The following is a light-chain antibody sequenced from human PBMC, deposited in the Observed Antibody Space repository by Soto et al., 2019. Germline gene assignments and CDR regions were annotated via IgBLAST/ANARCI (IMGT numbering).Light chain of an antibody. CDR2: DAS. CDR1: QSVRGH. CDR3: QHRAAWPIT. J-gene: IGKJ4*01. V-gene: IGKV3-11*01. Sequence: EIELTQSPATLSLSPGERATLSCRASQSVRGHLVWYQQKPGRAPRLLIYDASNRATGIPARFSGSGSGTDFTLTISSLEPEDFAVYYCQHRAAWPITFGGGTKVEIK.